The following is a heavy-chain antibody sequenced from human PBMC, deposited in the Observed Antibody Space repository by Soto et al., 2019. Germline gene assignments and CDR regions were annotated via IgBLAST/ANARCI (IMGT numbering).Heavy chain of an antibody. V-gene: IGHV4-34*01. CDR3: ARENYDSSGYYSNWYFDL. Sequence: SETLSLTCGVYGGSFSGYYWSWIRQPPGKGLEWIGEINHSGSTNYNPSLKSRVTMSVDTSKNQFSLKLSSVTAADTAVYYCARENYDSSGYYSNWYFDLWGRGTLVTVSS. CDR2: INHSGST. J-gene: IGHJ2*01. CDR1: GGSFSGYY. D-gene: IGHD3-22*01.